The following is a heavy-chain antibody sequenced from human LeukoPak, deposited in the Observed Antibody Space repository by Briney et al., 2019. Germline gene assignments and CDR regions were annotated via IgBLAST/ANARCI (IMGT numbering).Heavy chain of an antibody. D-gene: IGHD4-23*01. CDR1: GYTFTGYY. Sequence: ASVKVSCKASGYTFTGYYMHWVRQAPGQGLEWMGRINPNNGGTNYAQKFQGRVTMTRDTSISTAYMELSRLRFDDTVVYYCAVVSGNGAYDYWGQGTLVTVSS. CDR3: AVVSGNGAYDY. CDR2: INPNNGGT. V-gene: IGHV1-2*05. J-gene: IGHJ4*02.